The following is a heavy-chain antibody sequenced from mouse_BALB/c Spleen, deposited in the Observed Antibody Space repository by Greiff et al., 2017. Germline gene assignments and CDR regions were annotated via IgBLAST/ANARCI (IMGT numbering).Heavy chain of an antibody. CDR2: IDPANGNT. CDR1: GFNIKDTY. D-gene: IGHD2-1*01. CDR3: ARSGGNGDFDY. V-gene: IGHV14-3*02. J-gene: IGHJ2*01. Sequence: VQLKESGAELVKPGASVKLSCTASGFNIKDTYMHWVKQRPEQGLEWIGRIDPANGNTKYDPKFQGKATITADTSSNTAYLQLSSLTSEDTAVYYCARSGGNGDFDYWGQGTTLTVSS.